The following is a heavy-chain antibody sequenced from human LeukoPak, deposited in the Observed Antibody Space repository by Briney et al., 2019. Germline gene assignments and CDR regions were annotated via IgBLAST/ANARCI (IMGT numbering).Heavy chain of an antibody. D-gene: IGHD3-22*01. CDR1: DCSISSSNW. CDR3: ARFYDSSGSIDY. Sequence: SETLSLTCSVSDCSISSSNWWSWVRQPPGKGLEWIGEIHHSGSTNYNPSLKSRVTISVDTSKNQFSLKLSSVTAADTAVYYCARFYDSSGSIDYWGQGTLVTVSS. V-gene: IGHV4-4*02. CDR2: IHHSGST. J-gene: IGHJ4*02.